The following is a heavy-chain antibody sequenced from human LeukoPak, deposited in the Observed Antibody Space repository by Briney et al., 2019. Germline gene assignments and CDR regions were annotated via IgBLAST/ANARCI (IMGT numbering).Heavy chain of an antibody. CDR1: GFTFSSYA. CDR3: ARDPEGGAGFDY. J-gene: IGHJ4*02. V-gene: IGHV3-30-3*01. CDR2: ISYDGSNK. Sequence: GGSLRLSCAASGFTFSSYAMHWVRQAPGKGLEWVAVISYDGSNKYYADSVKGRFTISRDNSKNTLYLQMNSLRAEDTAVYYCARDPEGGAGFDYWGQGTLVTVSS. D-gene: IGHD1-14*01.